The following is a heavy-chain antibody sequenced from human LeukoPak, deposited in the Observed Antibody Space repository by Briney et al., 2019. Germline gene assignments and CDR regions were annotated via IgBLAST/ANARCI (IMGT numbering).Heavy chain of an antibody. V-gene: IGHV1-2*02. CDR1: GYTFGAYY. CDR2: IRPNSGGT. D-gene: IGHD3-16*01. Sequence: ASVKVSCKASGYTFGAYYMYWVRQAPGQGLEWMGWIRPNSGGTNYTQKFQGRVTMTRDTSINTAYMELSRLTSDDTAVYFCATWGLHFDIWGQGTMVIVAS. J-gene: IGHJ3*02. CDR3: ATWGLHFDI.